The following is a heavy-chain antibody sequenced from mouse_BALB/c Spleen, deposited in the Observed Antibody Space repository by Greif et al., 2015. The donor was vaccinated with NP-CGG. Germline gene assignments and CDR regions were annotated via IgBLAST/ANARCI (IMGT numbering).Heavy chain of an antibody. V-gene: IGHV3-2*02. CDR2: ISYSGST. CDR3: ASDFDY. J-gene: IGHJ2*01. CDR1: GYSITSDYA. Sequence: EVQLQQSGPGLVKPSQSLSLTCTVTGYSITSDYAWNWIRQFPGNKLEWMGYISYSGSTSYNPSLKSRISITRDTSKNQFFLQLNSVTTEDTATYYCASDFDYWGQGTTLTVSS.